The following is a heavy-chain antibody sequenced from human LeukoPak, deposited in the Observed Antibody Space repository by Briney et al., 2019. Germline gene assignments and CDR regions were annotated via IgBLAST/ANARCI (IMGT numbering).Heavy chain of an antibody. Sequence: ASVKVSCKASGYTFTSYGISWVRQAPGQGLEWMGWVSAYNGNTNYAQKLQGRVTMTTDTPTSTACMELRSLRSDDTAVYYCARDLEAAAGPVDYWGQGTLVTVSS. CDR1: GYTFTSYG. V-gene: IGHV1-18*01. CDR3: ARDLEAAAGPVDY. D-gene: IGHD6-13*01. CDR2: VSAYNGNT. J-gene: IGHJ4*02.